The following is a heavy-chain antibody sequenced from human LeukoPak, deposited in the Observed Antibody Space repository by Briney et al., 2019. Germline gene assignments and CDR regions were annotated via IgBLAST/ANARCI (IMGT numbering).Heavy chain of an antibody. D-gene: IGHD1-14*01. CDR1: GGSISSGSYY. CDR3: ARTGRRGYLDF. CDR2: INYSGST. J-gene: IGHJ2*01. V-gene: IGHV4-39*01. Sequence: PSESLSLTCTVSGGSISSGSYYWGWIRQPPGKGREWIGSINYSGSTYYNPSLKSRVTISVDTSKNQFSLKLSSVTAADTAAYYCARTGRRGYLDFWGRGTVVTVSS.